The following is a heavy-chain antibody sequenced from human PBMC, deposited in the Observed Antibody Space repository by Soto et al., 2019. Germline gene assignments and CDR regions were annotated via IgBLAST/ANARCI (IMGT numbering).Heavy chain of an antibody. D-gene: IGHD5-12*01. CDR2: INPNSGGT. V-gene: IGHV1-2*02. Sequence: ASVKVSCKASGYTLTDYYIHCARPAPGQGLEWLGWINPNSGGTNYAQKFRGRVTLSRATSISTSYLDLGRLTTDDTAVYYCARDGGVASVYGMDVWGQGTTVTVSS. J-gene: IGHJ6*02. CDR1: GYTLTDYY. CDR3: ARDGGVASVYGMDV.